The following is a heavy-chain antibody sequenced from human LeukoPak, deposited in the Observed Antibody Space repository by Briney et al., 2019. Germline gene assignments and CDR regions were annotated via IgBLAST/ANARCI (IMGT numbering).Heavy chain of an antibody. V-gene: IGHV1-2*02. Sequence: GAPVKVSCKAPGYTFTGYYMHWVRQAPGQGLEWMGWINPNSGGTNYAQKFQGRVTMTRDTPISTAYMELSRVTSDDTAVYYCARVEVRGVLIADFDYWGQGTLVTVSS. CDR3: ARVEVRGVLIADFDY. CDR2: INPNSGGT. D-gene: IGHD3-10*01. J-gene: IGHJ4*02. CDR1: GYTFTGYY.